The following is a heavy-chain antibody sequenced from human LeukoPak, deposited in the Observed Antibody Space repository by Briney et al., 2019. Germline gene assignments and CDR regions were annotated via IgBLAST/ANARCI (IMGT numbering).Heavy chain of an antibody. D-gene: IGHD4-17*01. Sequence: SETLSLTCTVSGGSISSYYWSWIRQPPGKGPEWIGYIYYSGGTNYNPSLKSRVTISVDTSKNQFSLKLSSVTAADTAVYYCASSTVPTGYFDYWGQGTLVTVSS. CDR1: GGSISSYY. V-gene: IGHV4-59*08. CDR3: ASSTVPTGYFDY. CDR2: IYYSGGT. J-gene: IGHJ4*02.